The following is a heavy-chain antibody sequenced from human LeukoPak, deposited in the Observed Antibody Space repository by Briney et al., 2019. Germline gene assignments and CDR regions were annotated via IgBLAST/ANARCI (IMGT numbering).Heavy chain of an antibody. CDR2: INHSGST. CDR3: ARGWVATNFFDY. V-gene: IGHV4-34*01. Sequence: SKTLSLTCAVYGGSFSGYYWSWIRQPPGKGLEWIGEINHSGSTNYNPSLKSRVTISVDTSKNQFSLKLSSVTAADTAVYYCARGWVATNFFDYWGQGTLVTVSS. CDR1: GGSFSGYY. D-gene: IGHD5-24*01. J-gene: IGHJ4*02.